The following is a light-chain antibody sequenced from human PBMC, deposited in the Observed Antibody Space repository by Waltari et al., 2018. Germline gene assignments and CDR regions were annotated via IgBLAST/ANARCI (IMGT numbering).Light chain of an antibody. CDR3: HSRDSSGDVV. Sequence: SSELPPDPAVSVALGQTVRFTCHGASTRTFYLHWFQQKPGQAPALVIYGKNNRPSGIPDRFSASTSGSTSSLTIIGAQAEDEADYYCHSRDSSGDVVIGGGTKLTVV. CDR2: GKN. CDR1: STRTFY. V-gene: IGLV3-19*01. J-gene: IGLJ2*01.